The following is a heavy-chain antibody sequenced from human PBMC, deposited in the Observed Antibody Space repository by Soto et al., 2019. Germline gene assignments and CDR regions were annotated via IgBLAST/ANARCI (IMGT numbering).Heavy chain of an antibody. J-gene: IGHJ5*02. V-gene: IGHV4-31*03. Sequence: QVQLQESGPGLVKPSQTLSLTCTVSGGSISSGGYYWSWIRQHPGKGLEWIGYIYNSGSTYYNPSLKSRVTISVDTSKNQFSLKLSSVTAADTAVYYCARNIVVVPAARRWFDPWGQGTLVTVSS. CDR3: ARNIVVVPAARRWFDP. CDR1: GGSISSGGYY. CDR2: IYNSGST. D-gene: IGHD2-2*01.